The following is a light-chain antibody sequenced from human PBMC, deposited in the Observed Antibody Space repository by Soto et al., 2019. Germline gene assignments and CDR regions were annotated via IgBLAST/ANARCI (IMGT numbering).Light chain of an antibody. CDR2: SAS. Sequence: DKVMWQYPATLSVSTGAIATLACRASQSVRSNLAWYQQKPGQTPRLLIYSASIRAAATPARFSVSGAGTNFSLTISCLQSEDFAVYYCQQHDKLPPAFGQGTKVDIK. V-gene: IGKV3-15*01. J-gene: IGKJ1*01. CDR1: QSVRSN. CDR3: QQHDKLPPA.